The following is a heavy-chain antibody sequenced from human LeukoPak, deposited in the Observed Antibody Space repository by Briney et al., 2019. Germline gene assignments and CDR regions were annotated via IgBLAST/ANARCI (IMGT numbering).Heavy chain of an antibody. V-gene: IGHV1-2*02. Sequence: ASVKVSCKASGYTFTGYYMHWVRQAPGQGLEWMGWINPNSGGTNYAQKFQGRVTMTRDTSISTAYMELSRLRSDDTAMYYCATTVVVPAAIDAFDIWGQGTMVTVSS. CDR2: INPNSGGT. D-gene: IGHD2-2*01. CDR3: ATTVVVPAAIDAFDI. CDR1: GYTFTGYY. J-gene: IGHJ3*02.